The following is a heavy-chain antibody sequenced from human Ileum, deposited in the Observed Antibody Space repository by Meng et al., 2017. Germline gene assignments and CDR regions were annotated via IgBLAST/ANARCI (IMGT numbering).Heavy chain of an antibody. V-gene: IGHV3-30*04. D-gene: IGHD6-6*01. J-gene: IGHJ4*02. CDR1: GFTFSGYA. Sequence: GGGDARPGRSWRSRCAAFGFTFSGYAIPWVPQAQGKGLWWVAVISYDGSNKYYADSVKGRFTISRDNSKNTLYLQMNSLRAEDTAVYYCARDRYSSSSVFDYWGQGTLVTVSS. CDR2: ISYDGSNK. CDR3: ARDRYSSSSVFDY.